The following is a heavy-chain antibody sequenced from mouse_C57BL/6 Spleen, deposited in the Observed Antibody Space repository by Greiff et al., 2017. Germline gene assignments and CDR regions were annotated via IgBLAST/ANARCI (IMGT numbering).Heavy chain of an antibody. CDR1: GFTFSSYA. D-gene: IGHD1-1*01. CDR2: ISSGGDYI. V-gene: IGHV5-9-1*02. CDR3: TRDTTVHYFDY. Sequence: EVKVEESGEGLVKPGGSLKLSCAASGFTFSSYAMSWVRQTPEKRLEWVAYISSGGDYIYYADTVKGRFTISRDNARNTLYLQMSSLKSEDTAMYYCTRDTTVHYFDYWGQGTTLTVSS. J-gene: IGHJ2*01.